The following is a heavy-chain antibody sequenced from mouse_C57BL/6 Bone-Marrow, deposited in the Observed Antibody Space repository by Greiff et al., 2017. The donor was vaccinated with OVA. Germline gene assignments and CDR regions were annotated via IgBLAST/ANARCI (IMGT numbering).Heavy chain of an antibody. CDR3: ARQVYYRYRGDY. V-gene: IGHV5-2*01. CDR1: EYEFPSYD. Sequence: EVQGVESGGGLVQPGESLTLSCESNEYEFPSYDMTWVRKTPEKRLELVAAINSDGGSTYYPDPMARRFIISRDKTKKTLYLQMVSLRSEDPALYYCARQVYYRYRGDYWGQGTSVPVSS. J-gene: IGHJ4*01. D-gene: IGHD2-14*01. CDR2: INSDGGST.